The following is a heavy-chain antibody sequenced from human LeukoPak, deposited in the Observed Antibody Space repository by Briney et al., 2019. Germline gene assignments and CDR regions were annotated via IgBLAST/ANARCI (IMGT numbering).Heavy chain of an antibody. CDR2: INHSGST. D-gene: IGHD3-10*01. CDR1: GGSFSGYY. V-gene: IGHV4-34*01. J-gene: IGHJ6*03. Sequence: SETLSLTCAVYGGSFSGYYWSWIRQPPGKGLEWIGEINHSGSTNYNPSLKSRVTISVDTSKNQFSLKLSSVTAADTAVYYCARLVRGVITKFNYYYYMDVWGKGTTVTISS. CDR3: ARLVRGVITKFNYYYYMDV.